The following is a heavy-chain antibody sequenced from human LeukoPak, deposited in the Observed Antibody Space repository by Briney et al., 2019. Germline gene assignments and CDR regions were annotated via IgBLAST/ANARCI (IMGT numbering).Heavy chain of an antibody. CDR1: GGSISIYY. V-gene: IGHV4-4*07. CDR3: ARGGWAYYYDSSGYYYGD. CDR2: IFTSGIT. Sequence: SETLSLTCTVSGGSISIYYWNWIRQPAGKRLEWIGRIFTSGITNYNPSLKSRVTMSVDTSKNQFSLNLSSVTAADTAVYYCARGGWAYYYDSSGYYYGDWGQGTLVTVPS. D-gene: IGHD3-22*01. J-gene: IGHJ4*02.